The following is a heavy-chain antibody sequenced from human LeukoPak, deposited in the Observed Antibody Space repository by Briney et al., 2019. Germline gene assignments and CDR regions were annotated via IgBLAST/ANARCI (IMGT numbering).Heavy chain of an antibody. Sequence: GTSEKVSCKASGYTFTNYGISWVRQAPGQGLEWMGWISGYNGNTNYALKLQGRVTMTTDTSTNTAYMELRSLRSDDTAVYYCARPGGAAEYLQHWGQGTLVTVSS. V-gene: IGHV1-18*01. CDR3: ARPGGAAEYLQH. CDR2: ISGYNGNT. CDR1: GYTFTNYG. D-gene: IGHD1-26*01. J-gene: IGHJ1*01.